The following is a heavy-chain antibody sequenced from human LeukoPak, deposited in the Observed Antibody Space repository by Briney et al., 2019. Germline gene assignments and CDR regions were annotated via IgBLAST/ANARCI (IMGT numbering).Heavy chain of an antibody. V-gene: IGHV3-30*03. CDR3: ARLDRSGYYYYFDY. Sequence: GGSLRLSCAASGFPFSDYGMYWVRQAPGKGLEWLAVISHDGNNKYYADSVKGRITISRDNSMNTLYLQMNSLRAEDTAVYYCARLDRSGYYYYFDYWGQGTLVTVSS. CDR1: GFPFSDYG. J-gene: IGHJ4*02. D-gene: IGHD3-22*01. CDR2: ISHDGNNK.